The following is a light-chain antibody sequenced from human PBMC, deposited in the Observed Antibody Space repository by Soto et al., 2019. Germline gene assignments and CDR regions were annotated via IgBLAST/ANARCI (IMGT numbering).Light chain of an antibody. V-gene: IGKV1-39*01. CDR3: PQSYGTPGT. Sequence: DIQMTQSPSSLSASVGDRVTITSRPSQTITKYLNWYQQTQGKAPKIXIYAATSLQSGVPSRFSGSGAETDCTRTINSLQPEDVATDYCPQSYGTPGTFGQGTRLEIK. CDR2: AAT. CDR1: QTITKY. J-gene: IGKJ5*01.